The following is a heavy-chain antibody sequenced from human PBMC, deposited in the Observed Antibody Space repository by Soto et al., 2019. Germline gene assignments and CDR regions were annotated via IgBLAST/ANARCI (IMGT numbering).Heavy chain of an antibody. CDR3: ARESEDLTSNFDY. CDR1: GFTFTRYS. CDR2: ISSTTNYI. J-gene: IGHJ4*02. V-gene: IGHV3-21*06. Sequence: LSLSCAASGFTFTRYSMNWVRQAPGKGLEWVSSISSTTNYIYYGDSMKGRFTISRDNAKNSLYLEMNSLRAEDTAVYYCARESEDLTSNFDYWGQGTLVTVSS.